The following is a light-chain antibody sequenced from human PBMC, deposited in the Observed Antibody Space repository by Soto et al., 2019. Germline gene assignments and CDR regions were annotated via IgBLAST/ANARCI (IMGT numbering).Light chain of an antibody. Sequence: DIQLTQSPSFLSASVGDRVTITFRASQGISSYLAWYQQKPGKAPKLLIYAASTLQSGVPSRFSGSASGTEFTLTISSRQPEDFATYYCQQLNSYPLTFGGGTKVEI. V-gene: IGKV1-9*01. CDR3: QQLNSYPLT. J-gene: IGKJ4*01. CDR2: AAS. CDR1: QGISSY.